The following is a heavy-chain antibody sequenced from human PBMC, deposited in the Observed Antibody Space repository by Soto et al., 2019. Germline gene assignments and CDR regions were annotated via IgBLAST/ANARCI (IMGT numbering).Heavy chain of an antibody. D-gene: IGHD2-15*01. CDR1: GFTFSNYA. CDR2: ISGSGDNT. J-gene: IGHJ6*02. CDR3: ARDSPCSGGSCYSRFYYYGMDV. Sequence: GGSLRLSCAASGFTFSNYAMSWVRQAPGKGLEWVSAISGSGDNTYYADSVKGRFTISRDNSKNTLYLQMNSLRAEDTAVYYCARDSPCSGGSCYSRFYYYGMDVWGQGTTVTVSS. V-gene: IGHV3-23*01.